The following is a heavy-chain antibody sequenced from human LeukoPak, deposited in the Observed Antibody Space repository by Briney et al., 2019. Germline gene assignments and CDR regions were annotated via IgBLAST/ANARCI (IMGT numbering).Heavy chain of an antibody. CDR1: GGSITSYY. CDR2: MYYSGTT. J-gene: IGHJ4*02. Sequence: SETLSLTCTVSGGSITSYYRSWIRQSPGKGLEWIGFMYYSGTTNYNPSLKSRVTISLGMSKNQFSLKLSSVTAADTAVYYCARHLSAYGGYPGFDYWGQGTLVTVSS. D-gene: IGHD4-23*01. CDR3: ARHLSAYGGYPGFDY. V-gene: IGHV4-59*08.